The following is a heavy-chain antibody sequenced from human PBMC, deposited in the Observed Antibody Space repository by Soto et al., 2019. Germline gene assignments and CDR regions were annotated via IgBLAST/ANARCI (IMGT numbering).Heavy chain of an antibody. Sequence: PGGSLRLSCVASGFIFSNNGMHWVRQTPGKGLEWVAFMSYDGSDTFYADSVKGRFTISRDNSKNTLFLHMSNLRAEDTAMYYGTMVRVADSALDLWGQGTLVTVSS. CDR1: GFIFSNNG. J-gene: IGHJ5*02. CDR3: TMVRVADSALDL. CDR2: MSYDGSDT. V-gene: IGHV3-30*02. D-gene: IGHD3-10*01.